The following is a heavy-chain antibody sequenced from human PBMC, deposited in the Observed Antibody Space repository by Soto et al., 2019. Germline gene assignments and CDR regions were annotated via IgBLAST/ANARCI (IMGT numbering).Heavy chain of an antibody. CDR1: GYTFTSYD. CDR2: MNPNSGNT. D-gene: IGHD6-19*01. V-gene: IGHV1-8*01. Sequence: QVQLVQSGAEVKKPGASVKVSCKASGYTFTSYDINWVRQATGQGLEWMGWMNPNSGNTGYAQKFQGRVTMTRNTSISTAYMELSSLRSEDTAVYYCARDSNWSSSSGRFNYYYGMDVWGQGTTVTVSS. CDR3: ARDSNWSSSSGRFNYYYGMDV. J-gene: IGHJ6*02.